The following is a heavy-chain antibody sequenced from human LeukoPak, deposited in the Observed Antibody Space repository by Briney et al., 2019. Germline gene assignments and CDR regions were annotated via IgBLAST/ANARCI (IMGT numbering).Heavy chain of an antibody. CDR2: ISYDGSNK. D-gene: IGHD3-10*01. V-gene: IGHV3-30*18. CDR3: AKGGGCPDY. CDR1: GFTFSSYG. J-gene: IGHJ4*02. Sequence: GGSLRLSCAASGFTFSSYGMHWVRQAPGKGLEWVAVISYDGSNKYYADSVKGRFTISRDDSKNTLYLQMNSLRAEDTAVYYCAKGGGCPDYWGQGTLVTVSS.